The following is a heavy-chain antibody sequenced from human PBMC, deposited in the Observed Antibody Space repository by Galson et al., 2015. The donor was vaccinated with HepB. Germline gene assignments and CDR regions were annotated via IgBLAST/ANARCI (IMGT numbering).Heavy chain of an antibody. Sequence: SLRLSCAASGFTFSSYAMHWVRQAPGKGLEWVAVISYDGSNKYYADSVKGRFTISRDNSKNTLYLQMNSLRAEDTAVYYCARLLVDGDYGFDYWGQGTLVTVSS. CDR3: ARLLVDGDYGFDY. J-gene: IGHJ4*02. CDR2: ISYDGSNK. CDR1: GFTFSSYA. V-gene: IGHV3-30-3*01. D-gene: IGHD4-17*01.